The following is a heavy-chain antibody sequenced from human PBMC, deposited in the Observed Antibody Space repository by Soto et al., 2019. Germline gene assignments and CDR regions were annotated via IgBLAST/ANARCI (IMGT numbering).Heavy chain of an antibody. D-gene: IGHD7-27*01. J-gene: IGHJ5*02. CDR1: GGSVSSGSYY. V-gene: IGHV4-61*01. Sequence: QVQLQESGPGLVKPSETLSLTCTVSGGSVSSGSYYWSWVRQPPGQGLEWLGHIYYSGSTNYNPSLQSRVTISVDTSKNQVSLKLSSVTAADTAVYYCARRTGDNWFDPWGQGTLVTVSS. CDR3: ARRTGDNWFDP. CDR2: IYYSGST.